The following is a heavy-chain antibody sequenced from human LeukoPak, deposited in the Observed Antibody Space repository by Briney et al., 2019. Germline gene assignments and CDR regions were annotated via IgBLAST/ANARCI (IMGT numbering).Heavy chain of an antibody. CDR2: IYYSGST. V-gene: IGHV4-39*01. CDR3: ASYYDFWSGHSEY. J-gene: IGHJ4*02. CDR1: GGSISSSSYY. D-gene: IGHD3-3*01. Sequence: SETLSLTCTVSGGSISSSSYYWGWIRQPPGKGLEWIGSIYYSGSTYYNPSLKSRVTISVDTSKNQFSLKLTSVPAADTAVYYCASYYDFWSGHSEYWGQGTLVTVSS.